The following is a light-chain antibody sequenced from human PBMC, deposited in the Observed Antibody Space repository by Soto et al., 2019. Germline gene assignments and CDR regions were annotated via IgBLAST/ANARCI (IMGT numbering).Light chain of an antibody. Sequence: QSVLTQPPSASGTPGQRVTISCSGSRSNIGSNTVNWYQQLPGTAPKLLSYGNNQRPSGVPARFSGSKSGTSASLAVSGLQSEDEADYYCAAWDDSLNGYVFGTGTKLTVL. CDR2: GNN. CDR3: AAWDDSLNGYV. V-gene: IGLV1-44*01. J-gene: IGLJ1*01. CDR1: RSNIGSNT.